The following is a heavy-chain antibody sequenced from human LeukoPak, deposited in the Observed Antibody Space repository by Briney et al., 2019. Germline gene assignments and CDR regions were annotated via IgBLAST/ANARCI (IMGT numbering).Heavy chain of an antibody. J-gene: IGHJ4*02. CDR2: IYPGDSDT. Sequence: GESLKISCKGSGYSFTSYWIGWVRQMPGKGLEWMGIIYPGDSDTRYSPSFQGQVTISADKSISTAYLQWSSLKASDTAVYYCARPRCSGGSCYHFDYWGQGTLVTVSS. CDR1: GYSFTSYW. V-gene: IGHV5-51*01. D-gene: IGHD2-15*01. CDR3: ARPRCSGGSCYHFDY.